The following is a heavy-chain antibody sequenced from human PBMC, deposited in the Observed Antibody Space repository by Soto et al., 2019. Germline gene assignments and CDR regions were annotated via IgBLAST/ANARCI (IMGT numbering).Heavy chain of an antibody. CDR2: INAGNGNT. CDR1: GYTFTSYA. J-gene: IGHJ5*02. V-gene: IGHV1-3*01. CDR3: ARDFYDILTGSHGWFDP. D-gene: IGHD3-9*01. Sequence: ASVKVSCKASGYTFTSYAMHWVRQAPGQRLEWMGWINAGNGNTKYSQKFQGRVTITRDTSASTAYMELSGLRSEDTAVYYCARDFYDILTGSHGWFDPWGQGTLVTVSS.